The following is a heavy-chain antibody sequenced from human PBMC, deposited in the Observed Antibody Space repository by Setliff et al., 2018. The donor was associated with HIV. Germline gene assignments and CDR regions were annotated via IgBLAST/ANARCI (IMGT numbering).Heavy chain of an antibody. Sequence: ASVKVSCKASGYTFSSYALHWVRQAPGQRLEWMGWINVAKDKTKYSQNFQGRVTISRDTSANTVYMELSSLRSEDTAVYYCARGGALTTDWYFDVWGRGTPVT. V-gene: IGHV1-3*01. D-gene: IGHD4-4*01. CDR2: INVAKDKT. J-gene: IGHJ2*01. CDR3: ARGGALTTDWYFDV. CDR1: GYTFSSYA.